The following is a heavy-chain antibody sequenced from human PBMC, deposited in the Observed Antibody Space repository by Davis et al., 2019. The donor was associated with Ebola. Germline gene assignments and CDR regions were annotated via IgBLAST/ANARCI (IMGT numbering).Heavy chain of an antibody. CDR1: GYTFTSYG. V-gene: IGHV1-18*01. CDR3: ARVGYYDILTGYYYYYYGMDV. CDR2: ISVYNGNT. J-gene: IGHJ6*02. Sequence: ASVKVSCKASGYTFTSYGISWVRQAPGQGLEWMGWISVYNGNTNYAQKLQGRVTMTTDTSTSTAYMELRSLRSDDTAVYYCARVGYYDILTGYYYYYYGMDVWGQGTTVTVSS. D-gene: IGHD3-9*01.